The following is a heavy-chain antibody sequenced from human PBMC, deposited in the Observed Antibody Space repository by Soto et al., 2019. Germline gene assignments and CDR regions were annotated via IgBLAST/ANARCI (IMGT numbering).Heavy chain of an antibody. J-gene: IGHJ4*02. Sequence: AAVKVSCKASGYTFTSYGISWVRQAPGQGLEWMGWISAYNGNTNYAQKLQGRVTMTTDTSTSTAYMELRSLRSDDTAVYYCARGHTAMVLYYFDYWGQGALVTVSS. D-gene: IGHD5-18*01. CDR2: ISAYNGNT. V-gene: IGHV1-18*04. CDR1: GYTFTSYG. CDR3: ARGHTAMVLYYFDY.